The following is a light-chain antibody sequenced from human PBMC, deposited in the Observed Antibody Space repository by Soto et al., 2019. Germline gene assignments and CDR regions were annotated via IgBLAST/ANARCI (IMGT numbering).Light chain of an antibody. CDR1: SSNIGNNY. J-gene: IGLJ1*01. Sequence: QSVLTQPPSVSAAPGQKVTISCSGSSSNIGNNYVSWYQQLPGTAPKLLICENNKRPSGIPDRFSGSKSGTSATLGITGLQTGDEADYYCGTWDSSLSAGGVFGTGSKVTVL. V-gene: IGLV1-51*02. CDR2: ENN. CDR3: GTWDSSLSAGGV.